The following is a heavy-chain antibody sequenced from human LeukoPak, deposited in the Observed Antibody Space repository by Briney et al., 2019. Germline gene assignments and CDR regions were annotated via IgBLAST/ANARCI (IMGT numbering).Heavy chain of an antibody. D-gene: IGHD6-13*01. Sequence: GGSLRLSCAASGFTFSSYAMSWVRQAPGKGLEWVSAISGSGGSTYYADSVKGRFTISRDNSKNTLYLQMNSLRAEDTAVYYCDRTAAAGPDAFDIWGQGTMVTVSS. CDR1: GFTFSSYA. CDR2: ISGSGGST. J-gene: IGHJ3*02. CDR3: DRTAAAGPDAFDI. V-gene: IGHV3-23*01.